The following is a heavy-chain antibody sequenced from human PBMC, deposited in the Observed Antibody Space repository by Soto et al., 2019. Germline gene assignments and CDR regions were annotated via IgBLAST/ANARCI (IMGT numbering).Heavy chain of an antibody. D-gene: IGHD1-1*01. CDR3: TVGHDNWNDDAFDI. CDR2: IRSKAYGGTT. J-gene: IGHJ3*02. CDR1: GFTFSSYW. V-gene: IGHV3-49*04. Sequence: GGSLRLSCAASGFTFSSYWMHWVRQAPGKGLEWVGFIRSKAYGGTTEYAASVKGRFTISRDDSKSIAYLQMNSLKTEDTAVYYCTVGHDNWNDDAFDIWGQGTMVTVSS.